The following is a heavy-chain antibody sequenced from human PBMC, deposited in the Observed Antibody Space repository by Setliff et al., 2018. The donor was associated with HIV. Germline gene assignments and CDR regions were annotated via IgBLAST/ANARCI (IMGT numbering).Heavy chain of an antibody. D-gene: IGHD5-18*01. CDR2: ISHDGSTQ. V-gene: IGHV3-30*01. CDR1: GFTSSNYV. J-gene: IGHJ4*02. Sequence: PGESLKISCVASGFTSSNYVLHWVRQAPGKGLEWVAAISHDGSTQYYADSLMGRFTISRDNSKNMIYLQLNNLRTEDTGVYYCAREYSFGSNLDSWGQGTLVTVSS. CDR3: AREYSFGSNLDS.